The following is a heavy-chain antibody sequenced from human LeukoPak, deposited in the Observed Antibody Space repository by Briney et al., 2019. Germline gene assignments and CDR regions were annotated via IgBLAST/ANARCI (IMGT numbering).Heavy chain of an antibody. D-gene: IGHD1-26*01. CDR3: ARAGQGSSENYYWFDP. CDR2: INSDGSST. J-gene: IGHJ5*02. Sequence: GGSLRLSCAASRFTFSSYWMHWVRQAPGKGLVWVSRINSDGSSTSYADSVMGRFTISRDNAKNTLYLQMNSLRAEDTAVYYCARAGQGSSENYYWFDPWGQGTLVTVSS. V-gene: IGHV3-74*01. CDR1: RFTFSSYW.